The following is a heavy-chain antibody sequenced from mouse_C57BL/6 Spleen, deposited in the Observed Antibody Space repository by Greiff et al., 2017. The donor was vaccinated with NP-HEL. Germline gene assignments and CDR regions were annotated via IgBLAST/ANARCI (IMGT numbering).Heavy chain of an antibody. CDR1: GYTFTSYW. CDR3: AREDYYGSSYWYFDV. D-gene: IGHD1-1*01. CDR2: LYPGSGST. J-gene: IGHJ1*03. V-gene: IGHV1-55*01. Sequence: QVQLQQPGAELVKPGASVKMSCKASGYTFTSYWITWVKQRPGQGLEWIGDLYPGSGSTNYNEKFKSKATLTVDTSSSTAYMQLSSLTSEDSAVYYCAREDYYGSSYWYFDVWGTGTTVTVSS.